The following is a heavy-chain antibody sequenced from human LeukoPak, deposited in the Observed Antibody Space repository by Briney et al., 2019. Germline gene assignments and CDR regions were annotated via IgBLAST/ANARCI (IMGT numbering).Heavy chain of an antibody. D-gene: IGHD2-21*02. CDR3: ARICGGDCSDAFDI. J-gene: IGHJ3*02. CDR2: IYYSGDT. CDR1: GGSISSYY. V-gene: IGHV4-59*01. Sequence: SETLSLTCTVSGGSISSYYWSWIRQPPGKGLECIGYIYYSGDTNNNPSLKSRVTISLDTSKKKFSLKLSSGTAADTAVYYCARICGGDCSDAFDIWGQGTMVTVSS.